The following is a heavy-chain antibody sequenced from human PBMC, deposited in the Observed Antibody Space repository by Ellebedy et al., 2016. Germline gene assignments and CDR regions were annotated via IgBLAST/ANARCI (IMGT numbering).Heavy chain of an antibody. CDR1: GFTFSRFW. J-gene: IGHJ4*02. CDR3: ARDLVWERPETDY. Sequence: GESLKIFXAASGFTFSRFWRSWFRQAPGKGLEWVGNIKEDGSEKYYLDSVKGRFTISRDNAQNSLYLQMSSLRADDTAVYFCARDLVWERPETDYWGQGTLVTVSS. V-gene: IGHV3-7*01. D-gene: IGHD1-26*01. CDR2: IKEDGSEK.